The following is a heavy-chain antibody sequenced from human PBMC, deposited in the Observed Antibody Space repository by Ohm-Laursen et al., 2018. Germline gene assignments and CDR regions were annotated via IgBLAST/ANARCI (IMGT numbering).Heavy chain of an antibody. CDR3: AKSNGSGWYYFDY. Sequence: SLRLSCSAPGFTFDDYAMHWVRQAPGKGLEWVSGISWNSGSIGYADSVKGRFTISRDNAKNSLYLQMDSLRAEDTALYYCAKSNGSGWYYFDYWGQGTLVTVSS. D-gene: IGHD6-19*01. J-gene: IGHJ4*02. CDR1: GFTFDDYA. V-gene: IGHV3-9*01. CDR2: ISWNSGSI.